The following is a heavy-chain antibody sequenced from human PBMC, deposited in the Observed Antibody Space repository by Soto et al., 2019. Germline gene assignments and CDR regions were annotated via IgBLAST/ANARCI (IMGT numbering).Heavy chain of an antibody. D-gene: IGHD3-10*01. Sequence: SETLSLTCAVSGGSISSSNWWSWVRQPPGKGLEWIGEIYHRGSTNYNPSLKRRVTISVDKSKNQFSLKLSAVNAADTAVYYCARVSGSYYHGMDVWGKGTRVT. CDR1: GGSISSSNW. CDR2: IYHRGST. CDR3: ARVSGSYYHGMDV. J-gene: IGHJ6*04. V-gene: IGHV4-4*02.